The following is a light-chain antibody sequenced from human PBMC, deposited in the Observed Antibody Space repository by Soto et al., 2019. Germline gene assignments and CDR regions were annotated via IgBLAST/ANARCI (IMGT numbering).Light chain of an antibody. CDR3: QKYKNWPRT. Sequence: EIVMTQSPATLSVSPGERATLSCRASQSVSPNLAWYQQKPGQAPRLLIYAASTRATDMPGRFSGSGSGTEFTLTISSLQSEDFAVYYCQKYKNWPRTFGRGTKGDIK. J-gene: IGKJ4*02. CDR1: QSVSPN. V-gene: IGKV3-15*01. CDR2: AAS.